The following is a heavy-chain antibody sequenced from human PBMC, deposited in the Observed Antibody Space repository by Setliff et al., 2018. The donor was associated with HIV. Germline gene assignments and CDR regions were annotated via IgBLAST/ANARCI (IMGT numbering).Heavy chain of an antibody. CDR3: TREAAVMITFGGVIAGDAFDI. J-gene: IGHJ3*02. Sequence: PGGSLRLSCRASGFNFGDYGMSWVRQAPGKGLEWVSFIRRKDFGGTTEYAASVKGRVNISRDDSNNIVYLQMNSLKTEDTGVYYCTREAAVMITFGGVIAGDAFDIWGQGTMVT. CDR1: GFNFGDYG. CDR2: IRRKDFGGTT. V-gene: IGHV3-49*04. D-gene: IGHD3-16*02.